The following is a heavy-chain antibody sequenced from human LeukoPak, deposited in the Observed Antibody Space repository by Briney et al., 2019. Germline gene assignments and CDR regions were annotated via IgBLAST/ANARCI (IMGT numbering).Heavy chain of an antibody. Sequence: ASVKVSCKASGYTFTSYYMHLVRQAPGQGLEWMGIINPSGGSTSYAQKFQGSVTMSRDMSTSTVYMELSSLRSEDTAVYYCAREAGSDWNRPFDYWGQGTLVTVSS. CDR1: GYTFTSYY. V-gene: IGHV1-46*01. J-gene: IGHJ4*02. D-gene: IGHD6-19*01. CDR3: AREAGSDWNRPFDY. CDR2: INPSGGST.